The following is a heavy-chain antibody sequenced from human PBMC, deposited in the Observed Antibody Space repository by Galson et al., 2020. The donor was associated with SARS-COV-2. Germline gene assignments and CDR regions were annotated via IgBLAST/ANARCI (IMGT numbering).Heavy chain of an antibody. J-gene: IGHJ4*02. D-gene: IGHD3-22*01. CDR3: ARARNRSGYHSGDFGRVFDY. Sequence: ASVKVSCKASGYTFTANYIHWVRQAPGQGLEWMGWINPNSGGRNYAQKFQGRVTLTRDTSISTAYMELSRLRSDGTAVYYCARARNRSGYHSGDFGRVFDYWGQGTLVTVSS. CDR1: GYTFTANY. CDR2: INPNSGGR. V-gene: IGHV1-2*02.